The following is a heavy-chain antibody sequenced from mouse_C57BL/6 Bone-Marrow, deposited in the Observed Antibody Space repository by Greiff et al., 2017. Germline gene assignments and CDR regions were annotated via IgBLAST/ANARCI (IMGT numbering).Heavy chain of an antibody. D-gene: IGHD2-3*01. Sequence: EVQGVESGGDLVKPGGSLKLSCAASGFTFSSYGMSWVRQTPDKRLEWVATISSGGSYTYYPDSVKGRFTISRDNAKNTLYLQMSSLKSEDTAMYYCARHSYDGYYYYAMDYWGQGTSVTVSS. CDR1: GFTFSSYG. CDR2: ISSGGSYT. CDR3: ARHSYDGYYYYAMDY. V-gene: IGHV5-6*01. J-gene: IGHJ4*01.